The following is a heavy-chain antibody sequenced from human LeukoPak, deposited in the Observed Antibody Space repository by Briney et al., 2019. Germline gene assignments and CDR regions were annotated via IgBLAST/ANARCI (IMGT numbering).Heavy chain of an antibody. Sequence: SETLSLTCTGSGGSISNYYWSWIRQPPGKGLEWIGYIYYSGSTNYNPSLKSRVTISVDTSKNQFSLKLNSVTDTDTAMYYCARSEYDYNNYAYYYGMDVWGQGTTVTVSS. J-gene: IGHJ6*02. CDR1: GGSISNYY. D-gene: IGHD4-11*01. V-gene: IGHV4-59*08. CDR2: IYYSGST. CDR3: ARSEYDYNNYAYYYGMDV.